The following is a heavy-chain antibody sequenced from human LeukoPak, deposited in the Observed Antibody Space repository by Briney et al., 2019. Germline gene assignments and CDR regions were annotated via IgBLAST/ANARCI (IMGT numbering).Heavy chain of an antibody. J-gene: IGHJ5*02. D-gene: IGHD2-2*01. Sequence: SETLSLTCTVSGGSISSGGYYWSWIRQHPGKGLEWTGYIYYSGSTYYNPSLKSRVTISVDTSKNQFSLKLSSVTAADTAVYYCARTSTPGGWFDPWGQGTLVTVSS. CDR1: GGSISSGGYY. V-gene: IGHV4-31*03. CDR3: ARTSTPGGWFDP. CDR2: IYYSGST.